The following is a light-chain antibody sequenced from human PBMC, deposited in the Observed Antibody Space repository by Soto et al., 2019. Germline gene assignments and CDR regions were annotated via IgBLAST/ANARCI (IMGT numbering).Light chain of an antibody. Sequence: QSALTQPASVSGSPGQSITISCTGTSSDVGSYNLVSWYQQHPGKAPKLLIYEVTHRPSGVSNRFSGSKSGNTASLTISGLQAEDEADYYCSSYTISNTLPFVFGTGTQLTVL. CDR3: SSYTISNTLPFV. CDR2: EVT. V-gene: IGLV2-14*02. CDR1: SSDVGSYNL. J-gene: IGLJ1*01.